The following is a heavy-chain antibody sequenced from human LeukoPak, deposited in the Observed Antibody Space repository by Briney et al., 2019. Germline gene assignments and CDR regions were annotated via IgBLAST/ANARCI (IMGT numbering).Heavy chain of an antibody. D-gene: IGHD6-19*01. J-gene: IGHJ4*02. Sequence: GGSLRLSCAASGFTFSSYGMHWVRQAPGKGLEWVAVISYDGSNKYYADSVKGRFTISRDNSKNTLYLQMNSLRAEDTAVYYCAKEIPIAVAGTAFDYWGQGTLVTVSS. CDR1: GFTFSSYG. V-gene: IGHV3-30*18. CDR2: ISYDGSNK. CDR3: AKEIPIAVAGTAFDY.